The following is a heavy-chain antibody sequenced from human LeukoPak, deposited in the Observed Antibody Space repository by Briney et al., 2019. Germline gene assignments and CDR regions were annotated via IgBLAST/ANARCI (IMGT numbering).Heavy chain of an antibody. V-gene: IGHV3-23*01. J-gene: IGHJ4*02. CDR3: AKESYYYDSSGYSAFDY. Sequence: PGGSLRLSCAASGFTFSSYAMSWVRQAPGKGLEWVSAISGSGGSTYYADPVKGRFTISRDNSKNTLYLQMNSLRAEDTAVYYCAKESYYYDSSGYSAFDYWGQGTLVTVSS. D-gene: IGHD3-22*01. CDR2: ISGSGGST. CDR1: GFTFSSYA.